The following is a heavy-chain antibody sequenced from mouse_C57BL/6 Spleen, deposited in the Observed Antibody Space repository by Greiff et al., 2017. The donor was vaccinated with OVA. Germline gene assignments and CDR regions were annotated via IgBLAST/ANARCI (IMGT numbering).Heavy chain of an antibody. D-gene: IGHD2-2*01. Sequence: EVQLQESGPGLVKPSQSLSLTCSVTGYSITSGYYWNWIRQFPGNKLEWMGYISYDGSNNYNPSLKNRISITRDTSTNQFFLKLNSVTTEDTATYYCARDGYEAMDDWGQGTSVTVSS. J-gene: IGHJ4*01. CDR2: ISYDGSN. V-gene: IGHV3-6*01. CDR1: GYSITSGYY. CDR3: ARDGYEAMDD.